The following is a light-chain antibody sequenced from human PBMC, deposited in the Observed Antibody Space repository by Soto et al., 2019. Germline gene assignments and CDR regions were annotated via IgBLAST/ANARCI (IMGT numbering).Light chain of an antibody. V-gene: IGKV3-15*01. CDR2: GAS. J-gene: IGKJ2*01. CDR1: QSVSSN. Sequence: EIVMTQSPATLAVSPGERAALSCRASQSVSSNFAWYQQKPGQAPRLLIYGASSRVTGTPARFSGSGSGTEFTLTISSLQSEDFAVYYCQQYNNWPYTFGLGTKLEMK. CDR3: QQYNNWPYT.